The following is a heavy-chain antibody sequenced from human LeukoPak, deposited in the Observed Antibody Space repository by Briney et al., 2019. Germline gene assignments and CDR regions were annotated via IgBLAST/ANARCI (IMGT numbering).Heavy chain of an antibody. J-gene: IGHJ4*02. CDR1: GGSISSYY. Sequence: SETLSLTRTVSGGSISSYYWSWIRQPPGQGLEWIGYIYYSGSTNYNPSLTSRVTISVDTSKNQFSLKLSSVTAADTAVYYCARGNDYGDYYFDYWAREPWSPSPQ. CDR2: IYYSGST. D-gene: IGHD4-17*01. V-gene: IGHV4-59*01. CDR3: ARGNDYGDYYFDY.